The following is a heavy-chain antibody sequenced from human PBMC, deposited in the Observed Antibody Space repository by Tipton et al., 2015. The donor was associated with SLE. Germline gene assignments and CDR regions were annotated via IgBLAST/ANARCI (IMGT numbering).Heavy chain of an antibody. Sequence: SLRLSCAASGFTFSSYSMNWVRQAPGKGLEWVSYISSSSSTIYYADSVKGRFTISRDNAKNSLYLQMNSLRAEDTAVYYCARGWSARPLGMDVWGQGTTVTVSS. CDR2: ISSSSSTI. CDR3: ARGWSARPLGMDV. D-gene: IGHD6-6*01. V-gene: IGHV3-48*01. J-gene: IGHJ6*02. CDR1: GFTFSSYS.